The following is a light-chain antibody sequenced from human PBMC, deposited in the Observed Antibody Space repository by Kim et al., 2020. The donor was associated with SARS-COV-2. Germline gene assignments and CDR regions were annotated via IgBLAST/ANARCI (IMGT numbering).Light chain of an antibody. J-gene: IGLJ1*01. CDR2: GKN. V-gene: IGLV3-19*01. CDR3: NSRDSSGNHYV. CDR1: SLRSYY. Sequence: LRQTVRITCQGDSLRSYYASWYQQKPGQAPVLVSYGKNNRPSGIPDRFSGSSSGNTASLTITGAQAEDEADYYCNSRDSSGNHYVFGTGTKVTVL.